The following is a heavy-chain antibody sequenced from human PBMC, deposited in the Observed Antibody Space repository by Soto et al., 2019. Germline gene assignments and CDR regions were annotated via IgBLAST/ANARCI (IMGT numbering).Heavy chain of an antibody. CDR2: LYANENT. CDR3: ARDHPNWYSEL. CDR1: TASVDSYY. Sequence: SETLSLNCTVSTASVDSYYWSWIRQPAGKGLEWIGRLYANENTDYNPSLRRRVTISVDTKRQFSLKLSSVTAADTAVYYCARDHPNWYSELWGRGTPVTVSS. V-gene: IGHV4-4*07. J-gene: IGHJ2*01.